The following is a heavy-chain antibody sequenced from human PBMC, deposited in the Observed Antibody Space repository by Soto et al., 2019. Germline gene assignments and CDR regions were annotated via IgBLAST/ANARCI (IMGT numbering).Heavy chain of an antibody. D-gene: IGHD2-21*02. CDR2: MYNTGST. V-gene: IGHV4-59*01. CDR3: ARDLWGYCGTDCYPLDV. CDR1: RSSISGYY. J-gene: IGHJ6*02. Sequence: SETLSLTCTVSRSSISGYYWSWIRQPPGKGLEWIGYMYNTGSTVYNPSFKSRVTISVDTSKNQFSLKLNSVTAADTAVYYCARDLWGYCGTDCYPLDVWGQGTTVT.